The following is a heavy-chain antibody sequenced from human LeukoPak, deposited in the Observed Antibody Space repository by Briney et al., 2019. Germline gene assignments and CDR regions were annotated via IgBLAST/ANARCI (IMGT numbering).Heavy chain of an antibody. CDR1: GGSISSGSYY. CDR2: IYTSGST. D-gene: IGHD6-19*01. J-gene: IGHJ3*02. CDR3: ARSRLGREWLALHDAFDI. Sequence: SETLSLTCTVSGGSISSGSYYWSWIRQPAGKGLEWIVRIYTSGSTNYNPSLKSRVTISVDTSKNQFSLKLSSVTAADTAVYYCARSRLGREWLALHDAFDIWGQGTMVTVSS. V-gene: IGHV4-61*02.